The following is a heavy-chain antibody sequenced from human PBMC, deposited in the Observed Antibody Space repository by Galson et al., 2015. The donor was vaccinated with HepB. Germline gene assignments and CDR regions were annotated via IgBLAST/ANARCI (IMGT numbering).Heavy chain of an antibody. CDR2: ISTNSGNT. Sequence: SVKVSCKASGYTFTRNGISWVRQAPGQGLEWMGWISTNSGNTYYAQKFQDRLIMTTERSTSTAYMELRSLTSDDTAFHYCARDVRYAFEMWGQGTMVTVS. CDR1: GYTFTRNG. D-gene: IGHD3-10*02. CDR3: ARDVRYAFEM. J-gene: IGHJ3*02. V-gene: IGHV1-18*01.